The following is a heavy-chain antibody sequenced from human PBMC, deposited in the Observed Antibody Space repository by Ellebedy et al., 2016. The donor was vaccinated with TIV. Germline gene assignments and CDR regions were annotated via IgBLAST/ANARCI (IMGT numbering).Heavy chain of an antibody. CDR3: ARPGFCTSGSCYRYYDN. V-gene: IGHV3-7*01. CDR1: GFTFSHYW. Sequence: GESLKISXAASGFTFSHYWMTWVRQAPGKGLEWVANIKADGSEKNYAAAVKGRFTVSRDNAKNSLHLQMNSLRAEDTARYYCARPGFCTSGSCYRYYDNWGHGALVTVSS. J-gene: IGHJ4*01. CDR2: IKADGSEK. D-gene: IGHD2-2*01.